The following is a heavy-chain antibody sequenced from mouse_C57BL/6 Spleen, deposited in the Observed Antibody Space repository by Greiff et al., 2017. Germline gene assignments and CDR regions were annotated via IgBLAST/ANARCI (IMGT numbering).Heavy chain of an antibody. V-gene: IGHV1-72*01. J-gene: IGHJ1*03. CDR1: GYTFTSYW. CDR2: IDPNSGGT. D-gene: IGHD1-1*01. Sequence: VQLVESGAELVKPGASVKLSCKASGYTFTSYWMHWVKQRPGRGLEWIGRIDPNSGGTKYNEKFKSKATLTVDKPSSTAYMQLSSLTSEDSAVYCCARYYGSGDKYFDVWGTGTTVTVSS. CDR3: ARYYGSGDKYFDV.